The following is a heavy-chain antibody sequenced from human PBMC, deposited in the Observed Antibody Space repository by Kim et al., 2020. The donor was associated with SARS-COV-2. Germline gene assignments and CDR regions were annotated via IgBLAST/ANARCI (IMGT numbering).Heavy chain of an antibody. D-gene: IGHD2-15*01. J-gene: IGHJ5*02. CDR2: IYYSGST. V-gene: IGHV4-59*08. Sequence: SETLSLTCTVSGGSISSYYWSWIRQPPGKGLEWIGYIYYSGSTNYNPSLKSRVTISVDTSKNQFSLKLSSVTAADTAVYYCARVGYCSGGSCYSGVAWFDPWGQGTLVTVSS. CDR1: GGSISSYY. CDR3: ARVGYCSGGSCYSGVAWFDP.